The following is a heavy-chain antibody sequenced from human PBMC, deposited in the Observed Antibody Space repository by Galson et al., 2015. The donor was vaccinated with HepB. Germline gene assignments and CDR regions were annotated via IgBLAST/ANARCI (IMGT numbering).Heavy chain of an antibody. CDR2: ISGSGGST. CDR1: GFTFSSYA. V-gene: IGHV3-23*01. J-gene: IGHJ3*02. CDR3: AKMNYYDSSGYYLWYAFDI. Sequence: SLRLSCAASGFTFSSYAMSWVRQAPGKGLEWVSAISGSGGSTYYADSVKGRFTISRDNSKNTLYLQMNSLRAEDTAVYYCAKMNYYDSSGYYLWYAFDIWGQGTMVTVSS. D-gene: IGHD3-22*01.